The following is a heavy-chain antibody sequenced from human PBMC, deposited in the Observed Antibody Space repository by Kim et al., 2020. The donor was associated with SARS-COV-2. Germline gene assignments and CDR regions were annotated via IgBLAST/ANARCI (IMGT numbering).Heavy chain of an antibody. CDR1: GYSISSGYY. CDR3: ARETGRWIQLWVGALGAFDI. CDR2: IYHSGST. V-gene: IGHV4-38-2*02. J-gene: IGHJ3*02. D-gene: IGHD5-18*01. Sequence: SETLSLTCTVSGYSISSGYYWGWIRQPPGKGLEWIGSIYHSGSTYYNPSLKSRVTISVDTSKNQFSLKLSSVTAADTAVYYCARETGRWIQLWVGALGAFDIWGQGTMVTVSS.